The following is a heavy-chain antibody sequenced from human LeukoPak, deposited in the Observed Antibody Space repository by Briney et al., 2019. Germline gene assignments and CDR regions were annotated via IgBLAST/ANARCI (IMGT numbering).Heavy chain of an antibody. CDR1: GGTFSSYA. CDR3: ARDLQVGATIVVFDY. Sequence: SVKVSCKASGGTFSSYAISWVRQAPGQGLEWMGGIIPIFGTANYAQKFQGRVTITADESTSTAYMELSSLRSEDTAVYYCARDLQVGATIVVFDYWGQGTLVTVSS. J-gene: IGHJ4*02. CDR2: IIPIFGTA. D-gene: IGHD1-26*01. V-gene: IGHV1-69*13.